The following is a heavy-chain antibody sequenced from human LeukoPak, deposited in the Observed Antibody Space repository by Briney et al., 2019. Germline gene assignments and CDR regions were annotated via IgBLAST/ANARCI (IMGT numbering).Heavy chain of an antibody. Sequence: PGGPLRLSCAASGVIVSHKHMAEVRQPPGKGLEGLSIIYTTGNTGSAESLKGRFIISRENSRNTVHLQMNSLRDDDTAVYYCARGKIDVLRNYFDSWGPGTLVAVSS. V-gene: IGHV3-66*01. J-gene: IGHJ4*02. CDR1: GVIVSHKH. CDR2: IYTTGNT. D-gene: IGHD3-22*01. CDR3: ARGKIDVLRNYFDS.